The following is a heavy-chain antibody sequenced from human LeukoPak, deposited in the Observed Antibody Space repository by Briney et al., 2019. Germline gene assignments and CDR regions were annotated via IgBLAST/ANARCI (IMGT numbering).Heavy chain of an antibody. J-gene: IGHJ1*01. CDR3: ARADGVGVVTPYFQH. Sequence: PGGSLRLSCAASGITFSSYWMSWVRQAPGKGLEWVANIKEDGSEKHYVDSVKGRFTISRDNAKISLYLQMNSLRAEDTAVYYCARADGVGVVTPYFQHWGQGTLVTVSS. V-gene: IGHV3-7*01. D-gene: IGHD4-23*01. CDR2: IKEDGSEK. CDR1: GITFSSYW.